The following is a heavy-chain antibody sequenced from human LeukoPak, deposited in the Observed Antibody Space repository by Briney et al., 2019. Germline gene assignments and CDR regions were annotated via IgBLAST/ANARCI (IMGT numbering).Heavy chain of an antibody. CDR2: ISGSGGST. Sequence: GGSLRLSCAASGFTFSSYSMSWVRQAPGKGLEWVSAISGSGGSTYYADSVKGRFTISRDNSKNTLYLQMNSLRAEDTAVYYCAEDKKQWLAIEGYFDYWGQGTLVTVSS. J-gene: IGHJ4*02. CDR1: GFTFSSYS. D-gene: IGHD6-19*01. V-gene: IGHV3-23*01. CDR3: AEDKKQWLAIEGYFDY.